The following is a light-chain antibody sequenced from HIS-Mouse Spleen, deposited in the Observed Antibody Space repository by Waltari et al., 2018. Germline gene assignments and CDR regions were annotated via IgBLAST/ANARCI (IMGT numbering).Light chain of an antibody. J-gene: IGLJ2*01. CDR3: QAWDSSTANVV. CDR1: KLGDKY. CDR2: QDS. V-gene: IGLV3-1*01. Sequence: SYELTQPPSVSVSPGQTASITCSGDKLGDKYACWYQQKPGQSPVLVIYQDSKRPSGSPDRFSGSNPGNTATLTISGTQAMDEADYYCQAWDSSTANVVFGGGTKLTVL.